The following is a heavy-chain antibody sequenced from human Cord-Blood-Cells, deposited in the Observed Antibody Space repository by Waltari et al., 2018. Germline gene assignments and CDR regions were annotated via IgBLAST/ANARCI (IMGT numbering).Heavy chain of an antibody. CDR2: IKNRGSS. Sequence: QLQLQQWGAGLLKPSETLSLTCAVYGGSFSGYYWSWIRQPPGKGLEWLGEIKNRGSSNYRPCLNSRVTKSVDKSKNQFSLKLSSVTAADTSVYFCARAPNMIRGVSAIDYWGQGTLVIVST. J-gene: IGHJ4*02. CDR3: ARAPNMIRGVSAIDY. D-gene: IGHD3-10*01. V-gene: IGHV4-34*01. CDR1: GGSFSGYY.